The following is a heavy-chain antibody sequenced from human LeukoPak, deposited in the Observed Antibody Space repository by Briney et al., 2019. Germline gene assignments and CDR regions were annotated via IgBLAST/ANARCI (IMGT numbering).Heavy chain of an antibody. D-gene: IGHD3-22*01. V-gene: IGHV5-51*01. CDR3: ARQSYYDSSGYSPLSAFDI. CDR2: IYPGDSDT. CDR1: GYSFTSYW. J-gene: IGHJ3*02. Sequence: GESLKISCKGSGYSFTSYWIGWVRQMPGKGLEWMGIIYPGDSDTRYRPSFPGQVTISADKSISTAYLQWSRPKDLGTAMYYCARQSYYDSSGYSPLSAFDIWGQGTMVTVSS.